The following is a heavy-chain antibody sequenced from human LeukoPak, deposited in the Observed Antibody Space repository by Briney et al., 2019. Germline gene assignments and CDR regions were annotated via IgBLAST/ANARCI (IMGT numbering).Heavy chain of an antibody. CDR3: ASSGRTMNWFDP. J-gene: IGHJ5*02. CDR2: IIPILGIA. D-gene: IGHD3-10*01. V-gene: IGHV1-69*02. CDR1: GGTFSSYT. Sequence: SVKVSCKASGGTFSSYTISWVRQAPGQGLEWMGRIIPILGIANHAQKFQGRVTITADKSTSTAYMELSSLRSEDTAVYYCASSGRTMNWFDPWGQGTLVTVSS.